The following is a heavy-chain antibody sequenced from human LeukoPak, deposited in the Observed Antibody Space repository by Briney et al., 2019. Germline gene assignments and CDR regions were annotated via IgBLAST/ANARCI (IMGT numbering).Heavy chain of an antibody. V-gene: IGHV3-48*03. CDR3: ARDRRFYHDFWSGHNWFDP. Sequence: GGSLGLSCVASGFTFSSYEMNWVRQAPGKGLEWISYISDTGYSTHYADSVKGRFTISRDNAKNSLFLQMNSLRAEDTAVYYCARDRRFYHDFWSGHNWFDPWGQGTLVTVSS. CDR2: ISDTGYST. J-gene: IGHJ5*02. D-gene: IGHD3-3*01. CDR1: GFTFSSYE.